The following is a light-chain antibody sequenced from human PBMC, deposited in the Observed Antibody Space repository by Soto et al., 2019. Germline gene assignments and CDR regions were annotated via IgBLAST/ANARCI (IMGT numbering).Light chain of an antibody. CDR2: AAS. CDR3: LQDYNYPFT. Sequence: AIQMTQSPSSLSSSVGDRVTITCRASQGIRNDLGWYQQQPGKAPKLLIYAASSLQSGVPSRFSGSGSGTDFTLTISSLQPEDFATYYCLQDYNYPFTFGPGTKVDIK. CDR1: QGIRND. J-gene: IGKJ3*01. V-gene: IGKV1-6*01.